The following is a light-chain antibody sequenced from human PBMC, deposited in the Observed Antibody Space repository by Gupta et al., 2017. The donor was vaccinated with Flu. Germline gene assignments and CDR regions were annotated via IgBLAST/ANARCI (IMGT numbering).Light chain of an antibody. CDR1: SRDVGNYNY. V-gene: IGLV2-14*03. CDR2: DVS. CDR3: SSYTISSSYL. J-gene: IGLJ1*01. Sequence: SALTQPAYVSGSPGQSITISCTGTSRDVGNYNYVSWYQQHPGKAPKLMIYDVSNRPSGISNRFSGSKSGNTASLTISGLQAEDEADYYCSSYTISSSYLFGTGTKVSVL.